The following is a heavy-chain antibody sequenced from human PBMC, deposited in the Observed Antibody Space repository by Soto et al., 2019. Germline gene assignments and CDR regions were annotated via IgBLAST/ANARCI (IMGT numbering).Heavy chain of an antibody. Sequence: GGSLRLSCAASGFTFSSYGMHWVRQAPGKGLEWVAVISYDGSNKYYADSVKGRFTISRDNSKNTLYLQMNSLRAEDTAVYYCAKDGLRGILTGPSNYYYYYGMDVWGQGTTVTVSS. CDR3: AKDGLRGILTGPSNYYYYYGMDV. CDR2: ISYDGSNK. J-gene: IGHJ6*02. D-gene: IGHD3-9*01. V-gene: IGHV3-30*18. CDR1: GFTFSSYG.